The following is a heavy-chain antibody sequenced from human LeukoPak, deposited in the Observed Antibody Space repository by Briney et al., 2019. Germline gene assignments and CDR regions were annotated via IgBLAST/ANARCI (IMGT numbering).Heavy chain of an antibody. D-gene: IGHD3-22*01. CDR1: GFTFSSYG. CDR3: AKDPTHYRVWDYYETIGLSY. J-gene: IGHJ4*02. Sequence: GGSLRLSCAASGFTFSSYGMHWVRQAPGKGPEWVTFIRYDGSNKYYADSVKGRFTISRDNSKNTLSLHMNSLRAEDTAVYYCAKDPTHYRVWDYYETIGLSYWGQGTLVTVSS. V-gene: IGHV3-30*02. CDR2: IRYDGSNK.